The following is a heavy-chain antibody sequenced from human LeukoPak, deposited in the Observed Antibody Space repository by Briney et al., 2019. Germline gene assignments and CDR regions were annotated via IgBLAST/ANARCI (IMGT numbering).Heavy chain of an antibody. V-gene: IGHV4-39*01. CDR3: ARRRSYGDYPFDY. Sequence: WIGSIYYSGSTYYNTSLKSRVTISVDTSKNQFSLKLSSVTAADTAVYYCARRRSYGDYPFDYWGQGTLVTVSS. CDR2: IYYSGST. D-gene: IGHD4-17*01. J-gene: IGHJ4*02.